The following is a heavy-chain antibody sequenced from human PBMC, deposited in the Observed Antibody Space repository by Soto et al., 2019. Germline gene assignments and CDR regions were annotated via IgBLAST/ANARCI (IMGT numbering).Heavy chain of an antibody. Sequence: SGPTLVNPTQTLTLTCTFSGFSLSTSGVGVGWIRQPPGKALEWLALIYWNDDKRYSPSLKSRLTITKDTSKNQVVLTMTNMDPVDTATYYCAHRRRGGIAARLDYYYYGMDVWGQGTTATVSS. CDR3: AHRRRGGIAARLDYYYYGMDV. CDR2: IYWNDDK. D-gene: IGHD6-6*01. V-gene: IGHV2-5*01. J-gene: IGHJ6*02. CDR1: GFSLSTSGVG.